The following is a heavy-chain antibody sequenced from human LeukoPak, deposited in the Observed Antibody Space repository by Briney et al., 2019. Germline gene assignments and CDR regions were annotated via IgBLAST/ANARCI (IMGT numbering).Heavy chain of an antibody. J-gene: IGHJ4*02. D-gene: IGHD4-17*01. CDR3: ARDNDYGDYSLDY. V-gene: IGHV3-7*01. Sequence: GGSLRLSCAASGFTFTSFWMSWVRQAPGEGLEWVSNIKQDGSEKYYVDSVKGRFTIYRDNAKNSLYLQMNSLRAEDTAVYYCARDNDYGDYSLDYWGQGTLVTVSS. CDR1: GFTFTSFW. CDR2: IKQDGSEK.